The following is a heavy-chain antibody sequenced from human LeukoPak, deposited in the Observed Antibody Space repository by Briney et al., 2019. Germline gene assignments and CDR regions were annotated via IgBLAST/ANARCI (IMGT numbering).Heavy chain of an antibody. CDR3: ARDWYYGSVNWFDP. Sequence: SVKVSCKASGGTFSSYAISWVRQAPGQGLEWMGRIIPILGMANYAQKFQGRVTIIADKSTSTAYMELSSLRSEDTAVYYCARDWYYGSVNWFDPWGQGTLVTVSS. CDR1: GGTFSSYA. D-gene: IGHD3-10*01. V-gene: IGHV1-69*04. J-gene: IGHJ5*02. CDR2: IIPILGMA.